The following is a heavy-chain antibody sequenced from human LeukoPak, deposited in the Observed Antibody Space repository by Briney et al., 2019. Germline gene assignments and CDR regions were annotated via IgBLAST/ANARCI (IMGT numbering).Heavy chain of an antibody. Sequence: PSQTLSLTCTVSGGSISNGSYYWNWIRQPAGKGLEWIGRIYTSGSTNYNPSLKSRVTMSVDTSKNQFSLKLSSVTAADTAVYYCARLPFYYASGSYYRQKRTYYYYYMDVWGKGTTVTISS. J-gene: IGHJ6*03. CDR1: GGSISNGSYY. V-gene: IGHV4-61*02. D-gene: IGHD3-10*01. CDR2: IYTSGST. CDR3: ARLPFYYASGSYYRQKRTYYYYYMDV.